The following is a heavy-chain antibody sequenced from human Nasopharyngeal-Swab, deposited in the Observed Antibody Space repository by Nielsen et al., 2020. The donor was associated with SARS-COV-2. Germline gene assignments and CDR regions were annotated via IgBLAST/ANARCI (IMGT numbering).Heavy chain of an antibody. Sequence: LRLSCAVSGVFISRGGAYWSWLRQPPGKGLEWIGYIYSSGDTDYNPALRSRVSISADTSRNQFSLKLTSVTAADTAVYYCARTLYDIVTDQYEGYDTWGPGILVTVSS. D-gene: IGHD3-9*01. CDR2: IYSSGDT. J-gene: IGHJ5*02. V-gene: IGHV4-30-4*08. CDR3: ARTLYDIVTDQYEGYDT. CDR1: GVFISRGGAY.